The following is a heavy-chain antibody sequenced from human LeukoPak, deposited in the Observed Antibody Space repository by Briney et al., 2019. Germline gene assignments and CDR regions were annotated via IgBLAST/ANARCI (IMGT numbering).Heavy chain of an antibody. CDR2: IYYSGST. Sequence: SETLSLTCTVSGGSISSSSYYWGWIRQPPGKGLEWIGSIYYSGSTYYNPSLKSRVAISVDTSKNQFSLKLSSVTAADTAVYYCAKAGGDGYSFDAFDIWGQGTMVTVSS. CDR1: GGSISSSSYY. J-gene: IGHJ3*02. D-gene: IGHD5-24*01. V-gene: IGHV4-39*01. CDR3: AKAGGDGYSFDAFDI.